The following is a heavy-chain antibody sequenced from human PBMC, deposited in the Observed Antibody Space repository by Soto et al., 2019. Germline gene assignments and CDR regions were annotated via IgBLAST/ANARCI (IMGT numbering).Heavy chain of an antibody. CDR1: GYSFAGYW. D-gene: IGHD2-8*01. V-gene: IGHV5-10-1*01. CDR2: IDPSDSQT. Sequence: GESLKISCKGSGYSFAGYWITWVRQKPGKGLEWMGRIDPSDSQTYYSPSFRGHVTISVTKSINTAFLQWRSLKASDTAMYYCARPDYTKDVWYHTYDIWDQGTMVTVSS. CDR3: ARPDYTKDVWYHTYDI. J-gene: IGHJ3*02.